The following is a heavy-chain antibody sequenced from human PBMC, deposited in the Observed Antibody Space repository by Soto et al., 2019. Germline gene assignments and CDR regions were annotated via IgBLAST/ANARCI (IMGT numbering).Heavy chain of an antibody. Sequence: SVKVSCKASGGTFSSYAISWVRQAPGQGLEWMGGIIPIFGTANYAQKFQGRVTITADESTSTAYMELSSLRSGDTAVYYCARRGSRGSSWYGPFFDYWGQGTLVTVSS. CDR2: IIPIFGTA. J-gene: IGHJ4*02. CDR3: ARRGSRGSSWYGPFFDY. CDR1: GGTFSSYA. D-gene: IGHD6-13*01. V-gene: IGHV1-69*13.